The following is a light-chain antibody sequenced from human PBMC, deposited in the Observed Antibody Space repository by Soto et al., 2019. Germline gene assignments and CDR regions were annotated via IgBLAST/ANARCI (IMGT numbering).Light chain of an antibody. J-gene: IGKJ5*01. CDR2: KAS. Sequence: IQLTQSPSVLSASVFDTVTITCRASQALSNYLAWYQQKPGKAPKLLIYKASTLKSGVPSRFSGSGSGSAFSLTITSLQPEDFATYYCLQDYSSPITFGQGTRLEIK. CDR1: QALSNY. V-gene: IGKV1-6*01. CDR3: LQDYSSPIT.